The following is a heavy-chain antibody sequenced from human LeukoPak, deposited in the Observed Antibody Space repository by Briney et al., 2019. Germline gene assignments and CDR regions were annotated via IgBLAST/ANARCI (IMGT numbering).Heavy chain of an antibody. D-gene: IGHD3-22*01. J-gene: IGHJ4*02. CDR3: ARDGSDYYDSSGFPYFDY. V-gene: IGHV3-23*01. CDR2: ISSGGAGI. Sequence: GGSLRLSCAASGFTFSNCAMSWVRQAPGKGLQWVSGISSGGAGIYYADSVKGRFTISRDNSKNTLYLQMNSLRAEDTAVYFCARDGSDYYDSSGFPYFDYWGQGTLVSVSS. CDR1: GFTFSNCA.